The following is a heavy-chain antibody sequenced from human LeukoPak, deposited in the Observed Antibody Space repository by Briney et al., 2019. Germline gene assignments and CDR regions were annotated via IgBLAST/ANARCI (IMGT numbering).Heavy chain of an antibody. CDR3: ARVKGDAFDI. V-gene: IGHV3-53*01. CDR2: ISSSGST. CDR1: GFTVSRNY. D-gene: IGHD2-21*01. Sequence: GGSLRLSCAASGFTVSRNYMSWVREAPGKGLEWVSVISSSGSTYYADSVKGRFTISRDNSKNTLYLQMNSLRAEDTAVYYCARVKGDAFDIWGQGTLVTVSS. J-gene: IGHJ3*02.